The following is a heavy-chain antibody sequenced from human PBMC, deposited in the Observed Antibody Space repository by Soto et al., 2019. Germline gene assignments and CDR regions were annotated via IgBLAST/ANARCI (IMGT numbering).Heavy chain of an antibody. Sequence: GGPLRLSYQDSGFTFITYGFHWFRQAPGKGLEWVAVISYDGSNQYYADSVKGRFTISRDNSKNTVYLQMNSLRAEDTAVYYCAKDSHYHDNRGSAFDIWGQGT. CDR3: AKDSHYHDNRGSAFDI. J-gene: IGHJ3*02. V-gene: IGHV3-30*18. CDR1: GFTFITYG. D-gene: IGHD3-22*01. CDR2: ISYDGSNQ.